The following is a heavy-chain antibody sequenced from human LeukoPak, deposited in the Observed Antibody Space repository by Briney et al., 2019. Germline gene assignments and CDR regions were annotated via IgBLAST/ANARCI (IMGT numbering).Heavy chain of an antibody. D-gene: IGHD1-26*01. J-gene: IGHJ4*02. Sequence: ASVKVSCKASEYTFTSYDINWVRQATGQGLEWMGWMSPNSGNTGYAQKFQGRVTMTSNTSISTAYMELSSLRSEDTAVYYCARVSGSYDSFDYWGQGTLVTVSS. CDR2: MSPNSGNT. CDR3: ARVSGSYDSFDY. CDR1: EYTFTSYD. V-gene: IGHV1-8*01.